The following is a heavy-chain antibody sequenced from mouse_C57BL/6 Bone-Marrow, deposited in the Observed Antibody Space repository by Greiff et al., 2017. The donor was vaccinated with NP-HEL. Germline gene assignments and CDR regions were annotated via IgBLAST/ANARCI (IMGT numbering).Heavy chain of an antibody. Sequence: QVQLKQSGAELVRPGTSVKVSCKASGYAFTNYLIEWVKQRPGQGLEWIGVINPGSGGTNYNEKFKGKATLTADKSSSTAYMQLSSLTSEDSAVYFCARWRPSYAMDYWGQGTSVTVSS. V-gene: IGHV1-54*01. J-gene: IGHJ4*01. CDR1: GYAFTNYL. CDR2: INPGSGGT. CDR3: ARWRPSYAMDY.